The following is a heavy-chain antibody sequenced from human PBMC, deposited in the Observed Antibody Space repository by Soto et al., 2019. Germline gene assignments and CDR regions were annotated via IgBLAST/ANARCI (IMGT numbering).Heavy chain of an antibody. CDR2: NAGTDS. CDR1: GFTLSGRS. V-gene: IGHV3-74*01. J-gene: IGHJ6*04. D-gene: IGHD3-10*01. CDR3: ARGWFGPDV. Sequence: EVQLVESGGGLVQPGGSLRLSCAASGFTLSGRSMHWVRQAPGKGLVWVSGNAGTDSTYADSVKGRFTSSRDNAKNMLYLQMSSLRVEDTAVYYCARGWFGPDVWGKGTTVNVSS.